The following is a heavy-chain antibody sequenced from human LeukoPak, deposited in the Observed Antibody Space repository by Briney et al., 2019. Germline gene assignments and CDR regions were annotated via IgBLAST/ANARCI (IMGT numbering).Heavy chain of an antibody. CDR2: ISYDGSNK. D-gene: IGHD1-26*01. CDR3: AKDLSWELLFYFDY. J-gene: IGHJ4*02. CDR1: GFTFSSYG. V-gene: IGHV3-30*18. Sequence: GGSLRLSCAASGFTFSSYGMHWVRQAPGKGLEWVAVISYDGSNKYYADSVKGRFTISRDNSKNTLYLQMNSLRAEDTAVYYCAKDLSWELLFYFDYWGQGTLVTVSS.